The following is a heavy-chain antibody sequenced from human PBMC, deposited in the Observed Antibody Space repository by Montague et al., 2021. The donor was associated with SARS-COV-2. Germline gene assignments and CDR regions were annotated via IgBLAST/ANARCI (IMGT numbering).Heavy chain of an antibody. CDR3: ARAKGFLVLMVYVMGAFDI. CDR2: IYYSGST. CDR1: GGSISSGGYY. V-gene: IGHV4-31*03. J-gene: IGHJ3*02. Sequence: SQTLSLTCTVSGGSISSGGYYWGWIREHPGKGLERIGYIYYSGSTYYNPSLKSRVTLSVDTSKNQFSLKLSSVTAADTAVYYCARAKGFLVLMVYVMGAFDIWGQGTMVTVSS. D-gene: IGHD2-8*01.